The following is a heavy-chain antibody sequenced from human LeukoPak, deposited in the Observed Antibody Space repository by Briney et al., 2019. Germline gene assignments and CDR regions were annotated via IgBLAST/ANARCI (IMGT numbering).Heavy chain of an antibody. Sequence: ASVKVSCKASGYTFTGYYMHWVRQAPGQGLEWMGWINPNSGGTNYAQKFQGRVTMTRDTSISTAYMELSRLRSDDTAVYYCVRDEQWLVEARTFDYWGQGTLVTVSS. V-gene: IGHV1-2*02. CDR1: GYTFTGYY. CDR3: VRDEQWLVEARTFDY. J-gene: IGHJ4*02. D-gene: IGHD6-19*01. CDR2: INPNSGGT.